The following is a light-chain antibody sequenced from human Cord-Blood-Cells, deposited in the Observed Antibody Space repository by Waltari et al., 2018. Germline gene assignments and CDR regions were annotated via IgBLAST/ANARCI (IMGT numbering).Light chain of an antibody. CDR3: QAWDSSTAV. CDR1: KLGAKY. J-gene: IGLJ2*01. Sequence: SYELTQPPSVSVSPGQTASITCSGDKLGAKYACWYQQKPGQSPVLVIYQDSKPPSGIPERFSGSNSGNTATLTISGTQAMDEADYYCQAWDSSTAVFGGGTKLTVL. CDR2: QDS. V-gene: IGLV3-1*01.